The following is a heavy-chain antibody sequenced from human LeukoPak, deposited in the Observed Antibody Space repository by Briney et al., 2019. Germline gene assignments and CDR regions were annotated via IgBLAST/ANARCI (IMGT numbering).Heavy chain of an antibody. CDR1: GFTFSSYG. CDR2: IKGDESAR. J-gene: IGHJ4*02. Sequence: GGSLRLSCAASGFTFSSYGMHWVRQAPGKGLEWVANIKGDESARHQADSVKGRFTISRDNTRNSLYLQMTNLRGDDTAVYYCARDVVGSLDYWGQGTLVTVSS. V-gene: IGHV3-7*01. CDR3: ARDVVGSLDY. D-gene: IGHD1-26*01.